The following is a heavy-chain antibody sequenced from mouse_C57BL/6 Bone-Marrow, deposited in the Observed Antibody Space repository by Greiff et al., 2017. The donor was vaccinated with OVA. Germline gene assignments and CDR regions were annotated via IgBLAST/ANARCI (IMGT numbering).Heavy chain of an antibody. D-gene: IGHD6-1*01. CDR1: GYAFTNYL. CDR3: ARKAY. V-gene: IGHV1-54*01. J-gene: IGHJ2*01. Sequence: QVQLKQSGAELVRPGTSVKVSCKASGYAFTNYLIEWVKQRPGQGLEWIGVINPGSGGNNYNEKFKGKATLATDKSSSPAYMQLSSLTSEDSAVYFCARKAYWGQGTTLTVSS. CDR2: INPGSGGN.